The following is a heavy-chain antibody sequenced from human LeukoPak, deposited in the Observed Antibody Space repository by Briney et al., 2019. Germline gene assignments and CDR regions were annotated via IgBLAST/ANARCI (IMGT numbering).Heavy chain of an antibody. CDR1: GGSISSYY. Sequence: PSETLSLTCTVSGGSISSYYWSWIRQPPGKGLEWIGEIYHTGSTNYSPSLRSRVTMSIDKSNNQFSLNLNSVTAADTAVYYCAKSGDYLWDYWGQGTLVTVSS. D-gene: IGHD3-16*01. J-gene: IGHJ4*02. CDR3: AKSGDYLWDY. CDR2: IYHTGST. V-gene: IGHV4-59*12.